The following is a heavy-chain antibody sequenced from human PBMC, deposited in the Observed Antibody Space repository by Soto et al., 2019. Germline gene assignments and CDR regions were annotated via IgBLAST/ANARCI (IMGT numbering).Heavy chain of an antibody. Sequence: EVQLVESGGGLVQPGRSLRLSCAASGFRFEDYAMHWVRQAPGKGLEWVSGIAWNSDIIGYVDSVTGRFTISRDNGKNSLYLQMNSLRPEDTALYYCAKDHYGSAIYGMDVWGQGTTVTVSS. CDR3: AKDHYGSAIYGMDV. CDR2: IAWNSDII. D-gene: IGHD3-10*01. J-gene: IGHJ6*02. CDR1: GFRFEDYA. V-gene: IGHV3-9*01.